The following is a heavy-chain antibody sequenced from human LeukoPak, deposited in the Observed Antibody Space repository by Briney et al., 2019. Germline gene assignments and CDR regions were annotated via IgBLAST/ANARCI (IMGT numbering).Heavy chain of an antibody. Sequence: SETLSLTCTVSGGSISSSSYYWGWIRQPPGKGLEWIGSIYYSGSTYYNPSLKSRVTISVDTSKNQFSLKLSSVTAADTAVYYCARRYYLYGDYGNFDYWGQGTLVTVSS. J-gene: IGHJ4*02. D-gene: IGHD4-17*01. V-gene: IGHV4-39*01. CDR1: GGSISSSSYY. CDR2: IYYSGST. CDR3: ARRYYLYGDYGNFDY.